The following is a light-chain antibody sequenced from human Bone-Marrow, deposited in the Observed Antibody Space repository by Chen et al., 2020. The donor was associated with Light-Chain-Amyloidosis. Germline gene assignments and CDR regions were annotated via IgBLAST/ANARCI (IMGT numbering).Light chain of an antibody. CDR2: EDD. CDR3: QSYQGSSQGV. Sequence: NFMLTQPHSVSESPGKTIIISCTRSRGSIATNYVQWYQQRPGSSPTTVIYEDDQRPSGVPDRFSCSLDRSSNSASLTISGLRTEDEADYCCQSYQGSSQGVFGGGTKLTVL. CDR1: RGSIATNY. V-gene: IGLV6-57*01. J-gene: IGLJ3*02.